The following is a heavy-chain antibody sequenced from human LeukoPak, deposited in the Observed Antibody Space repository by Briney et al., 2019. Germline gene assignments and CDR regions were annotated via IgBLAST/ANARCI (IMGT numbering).Heavy chain of an antibody. V-gene: IGHV3-23*01. CDR2: FSGSGGNT. CDR1: GFTFSSYA. J-gene: IGHJ4*02. Sequence: GGSLRLSCAASGFTFSSYAMSWGRQAPGRGLGWVSAFSGSGGNTYYADSVKGRFTISRDNSKNTLYLQMNSLRAEDTAVYYCAKDLRGITAGLDYWGQGTLVTVSS. CDR3: AKDLRGITAGLDY. D-gene: IGHD6-13*01.